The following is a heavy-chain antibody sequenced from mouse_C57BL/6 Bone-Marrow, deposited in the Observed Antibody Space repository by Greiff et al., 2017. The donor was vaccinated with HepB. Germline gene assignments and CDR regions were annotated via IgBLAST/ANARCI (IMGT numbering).Heavy chain of an antibody. J-gene: IGHJ3*01. CDR2: INPSTGGT. V-gene: IGHV1-42*01. D-gene: IGHD1-1*01. CDR1: GYSFTGYY. Sequence: EVKLMESGPELVKPGASVKISCKASGYSFTGYYMNWVKQSPEKSLEWIGEINPSTGGTTYNQKFKAKATLTVDKSSSTAYMQLKSLTSEDSAVYYCARAHYYGSSSFAYWGQGTLVTVSA. CDR3: ARAHYYGSSSFAY.